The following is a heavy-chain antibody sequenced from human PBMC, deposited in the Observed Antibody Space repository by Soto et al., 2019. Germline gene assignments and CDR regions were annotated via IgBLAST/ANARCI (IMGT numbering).Heavy chain of an antibody. CDR3: ARGVTTMGNYVARFAS. D-gene: IGHD5-18*01. J-gene: IGHJ5*01. Sequence: SETLSLTCAVSGGSISSGGYSCSWIRQPPGKGLEWIGYIYHSGSTYYNPSLKSRVTISVDKSKNQFSLKLNSLTAADTAVYYCARGVTTMGNYVARFASRGQRTWSPSPQ. CDR1: GGSISSGGYS. CDR2: IYHSGST. V-gene: IGHV4-30-2*01.